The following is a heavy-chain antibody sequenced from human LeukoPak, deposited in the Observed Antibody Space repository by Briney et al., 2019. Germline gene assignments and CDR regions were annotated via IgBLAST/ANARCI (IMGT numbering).Heavy chain of an antibody. CDR3: XXAQTYGDSRLLLDY. J-gene: IGHJ4*02. CDR2: ISNSATYI. V-gene: IGHV3-21*04. CDR1: GFTFSIYS. Sequence: PGGSLRLSCAASGFTFSIYSMNWVRQAPGKGLEWVSSISNSATYIYYADSVEGRFTIFRDNAKNSQYLQMNSLRVEDTALYYCXXAQTYGDSRLLLDYWGQGTLVTVSS. D-gene: IGHD4-17*01.